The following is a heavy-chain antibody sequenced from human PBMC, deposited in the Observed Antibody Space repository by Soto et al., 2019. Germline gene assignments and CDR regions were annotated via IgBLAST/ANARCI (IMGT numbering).Heavy chain of an antibody. D-gene: IGHD2-8*01. CDR1: GFTFGSHA. V-gene: IGHV3-23*01. Sequence: EVQLLESGGGLVQPGGSLRLSCVASGFTFGSHAMTWVRQAPGKGPEWVSVITGRGDRTYYADSVKGRFTISRDNSKNTLYLQMYSLTAEDTAGYYCARTGLYCTKAACYDTWVQGTLVTVSS. CDR3: ARTGLYCTKAACYDT. J-gene: IGHJ4*02. CDR2: ITGRGDRT.